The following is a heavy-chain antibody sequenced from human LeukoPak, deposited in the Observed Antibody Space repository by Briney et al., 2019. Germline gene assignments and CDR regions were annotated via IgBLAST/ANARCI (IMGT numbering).Heavy chain of an antibody. J-gene: IGHJ4*02. Sequence: RGSLRLFCSASGFTFSNLWMPRVRQAPGKGLECLANISPDGREKYYMDSVKGRFTISRDNTKNSLYLQMSSLRAADTAVYYCAWDVNWDSHWGQGTLVTVSS. CDR1: GFTFSNLW. D-gene: IGHD1-26*01. CDR3: AWDVNWDSH. V-gene: IGHV3-7*01. CDR2: ISPDGREK.